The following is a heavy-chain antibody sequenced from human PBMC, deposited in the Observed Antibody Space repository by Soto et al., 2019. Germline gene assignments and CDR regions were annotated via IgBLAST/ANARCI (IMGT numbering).Heavy chain of an antibody. CDR1: GFTFSSYG. CDR3: AKDQGY. CDR2: ISYDGSNK. J-gene: IGHJ4*02. Sequence: VQLVESGGGVVQPGRSLRLSCAASGFTFSSYGMHWVRQAPGKGLEWVAVISYDGSNKYYADSVKGRFTISRDNSKNTLYLQMNSLRAEDTAVYYCAKDQGYWGQGTLVTVSS. V-gene: IGHV3-30*18.